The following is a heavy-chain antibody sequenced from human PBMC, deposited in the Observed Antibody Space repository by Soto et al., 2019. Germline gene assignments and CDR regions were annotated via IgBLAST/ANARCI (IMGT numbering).Heavy chain of an antibody. CDR3: AREGGYYYDSSFDY. Sequence: ESGGGVVQPGRSLRLSCAASGFTFSSYAMHWVRQAPGKGLEWVAVISYDGSNKYYADSVKGRFTISRDNSKNTLYLQMNSLRAEDTAVYYCAREGGYYYDSSFDYWGQGTLVTVSS. CDR1: GFTFSSYA. D-gene: IGHD3-22*01. J-gene: IGHJ4*02. V-gene: IGHV3-30-3*01. CDR2: ISYDGSNK.